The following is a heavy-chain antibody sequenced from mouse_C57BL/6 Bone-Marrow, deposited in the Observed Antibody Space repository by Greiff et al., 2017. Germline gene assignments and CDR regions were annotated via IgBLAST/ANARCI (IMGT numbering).Heavy chain of an antibody. Sequence: EVQGVESGGGLVQPGGSLKLSCAASGFTFSDYYMSWVRQTPEKRLEWVAYISNGGGSPSYPDTVKGRFTISRDHAKNTLYLQMSSTTSQDTAMYYCARHHYLLLRYFDVWGTGTTVTVSS. V-gene: IGHV5-12*01. CDR2: ISNGGGSP. J-gene: IGHJ1*03. D-gene: IGHD1-1*01. CDR3: ARHHYLLLRYFDV. CDR1: GFTFSDYY.